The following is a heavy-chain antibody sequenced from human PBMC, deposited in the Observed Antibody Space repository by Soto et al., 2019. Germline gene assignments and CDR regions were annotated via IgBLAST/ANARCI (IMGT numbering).Heavy chain of an antibody. J-gene: IGHJ4*02. Sequence: VQLLESGGGLVQPGGSVRLSCAASGFPFSHYAMSWVRQAPGKGLEWVSGISDNGADTTYADSVRGRFTISRDNSKDTLYLQISSLRDDETAVYYCSKERRGSSWFVCNYWGQGVLVTVSS. V-gene: IGHV3-23*01. CDR3: SKERRGSSWFVCNY. D-gene: IGHD6-13*01. CDR1: GFPFSHYA. CDR2: ISDNGADT.